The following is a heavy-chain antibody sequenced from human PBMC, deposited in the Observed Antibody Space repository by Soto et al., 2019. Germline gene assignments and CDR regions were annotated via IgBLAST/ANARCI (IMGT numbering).Heavy chain of an antibody. CDR2: IFHSGST. Sequence: QLQLQESGSGLVKPSQTLSLTCAVSGGSISSADYSWSWIRQPPGKGLEWIGYIFHSGSTYYNPSLKSRXXIXVXXSNNQFSLRLTSVTAADTAVYFCARLQLDLRLLDYWGQGALVTVSS. V-gene: IGHV4-30-2*01. D-gene: IGHD1-1*01. CDR3: ARLQLDLRLLDY. CDR1: GGSISSADYS. J-gene: IGHJ4*02.